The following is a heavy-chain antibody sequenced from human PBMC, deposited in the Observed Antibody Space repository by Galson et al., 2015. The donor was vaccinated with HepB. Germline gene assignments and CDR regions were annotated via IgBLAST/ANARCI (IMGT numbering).Heavy chain of an antibody. CDR1: GGSISSYY. CDR3: ARGHRGSSWYGGILDY. J-gene: IGHJ4*02. D-gene: IGHD6-13*01. V-gene: IGHV4-4*07. CDR2: IYTSGST. Sequence: ETLSLTCTVSGGSISSYYWSWIRQPAGKGLAWIGRIYTSGSTNYNPSLKSRVTMSVDTSKNQFSLKLSSVTAADTAVYYCARGHRGSSWYGGILDYWGQGTLVTVSS.